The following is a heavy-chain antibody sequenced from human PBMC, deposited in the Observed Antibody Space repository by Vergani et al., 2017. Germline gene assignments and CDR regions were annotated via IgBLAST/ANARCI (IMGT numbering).Heavy chain of an antibody. CDR2: IYTSGST. Sequence: VQLQESGPGLVKPSQTLSPTCPVSGGSLSRGSYYWSWIRQPAGKGLGWIGRIYTSGSTNYNPSLKSRVTISVDTSKNQFSLKLSSVTAADTAVYYCARGTPYYYYGMDVWGQGTTVTVSS. CDR1: GGSLSRGSYY. J-gene: IGHJ6*02. V-gene: IGHV4-61*02. D-gene: IGHD2-15*01. CDR3: ARGTPYYYYGMDV.